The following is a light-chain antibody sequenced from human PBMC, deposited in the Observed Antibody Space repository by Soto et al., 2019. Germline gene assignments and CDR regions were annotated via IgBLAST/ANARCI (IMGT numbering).Light chain of an antibody. V-gene: IGKV1-39*01. CDR1: QSISRY. J-gene: IGKJ4*01. CDR3: QQSYSTPPLT. CDR2: AAS. Sequence: DIQMTQSPSSLSASVGDRVTITCRASQSISRYLNWYQQKPGKAPKLLIYAASSLQSGVPSRFSGSGSGIDFTLTISSLQPEDFATYYCQQSYSTPPLTFGGGTKVEIK.